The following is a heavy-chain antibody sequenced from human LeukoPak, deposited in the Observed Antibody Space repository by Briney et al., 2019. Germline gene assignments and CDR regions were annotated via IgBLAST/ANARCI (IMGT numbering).Heavy chain of an antibody. J-gene: IGHJ4*02. CDR2: IKSKTDGGTT. D-gene: IGHD4-17*01. Sequence: GRSLRLSCGASGFTFSNAWMTWVRQAPGRGLEWVGRIKSKTDGGTTDYAAPVKGRFTISRDDSQNTLYLQMTSLKIEDTGIYFCTTDKASGDFLYWGQGTLVTVSS. CDR3: TTDKASGDFLY. V-gene: IGHV3-15*01. CDR1: GFTFSNAW.